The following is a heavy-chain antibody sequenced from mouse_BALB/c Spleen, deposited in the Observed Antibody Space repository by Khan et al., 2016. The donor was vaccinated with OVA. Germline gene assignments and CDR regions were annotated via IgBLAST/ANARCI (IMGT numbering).Heavy chain of an antibody. Sequence: QVQLKESRAELARPGASVKMSCKASGYTFTSYTIHWVRQRPGQAPEWVGHINPSTDYTNYNQNFKDKATLIVDKSSTPSYLQLSSLTCEDAAVYYWVREGAYQRSDGWLAYGGQGTLVTVSA. V-gene: IGHV1-4*01. J-gene: IGHJ3*01. CDR1: GYTFTSYT. CDR2: INPSTDYT. D-gene: IGHD2-14*01. CDR3: VREGAYQRSDGWLAY.